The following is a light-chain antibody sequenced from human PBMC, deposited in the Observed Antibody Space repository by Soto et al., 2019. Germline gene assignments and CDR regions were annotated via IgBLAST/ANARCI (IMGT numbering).Light chain of an antibody. CDR1: QSISSY. V-gene: IGKV1-39*01. CDR2: AAS. CDR3: QQSYSTPLT. Sequence: DIQITQSPSSLSASVGDRVTVTCRSSQSISSYLNWYQQKPGKAPKLLIYAASSLQSGVPSRFSGSGSGTDFTLTISSLQPEDFATYYCQQSYSTPLTFGGVTKVDIK. J-gene: IGKJ4*01.